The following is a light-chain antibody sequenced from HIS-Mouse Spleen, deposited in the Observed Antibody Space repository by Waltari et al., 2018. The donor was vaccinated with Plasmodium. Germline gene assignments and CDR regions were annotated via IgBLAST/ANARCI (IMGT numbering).Light chain of an antibody. CDR1: SSNFGSNY. V-gene: IGLV1-47*01. J-gene: IGLJ3*02. Sequence: QSVLTQPPSASGTPGQRVTIPCSGSSSNFGSNYVYWYQQLPGTAPKLLIYRNNQRPSGVPDRFSGSKSGTSASLAISGLRSEDEADYYCAAWDDSLSGRVFGGGTKLTVL. CDR3: AAWDDSLSGRV. CDR2: RNN.